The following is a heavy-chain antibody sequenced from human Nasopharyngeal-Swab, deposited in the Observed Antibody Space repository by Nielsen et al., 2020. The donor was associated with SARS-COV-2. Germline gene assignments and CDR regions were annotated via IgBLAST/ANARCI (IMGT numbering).Heavy chain of an antibody. Sequence: SETLSLTCAVYGGSFSGFYWNWIRQPPGRGLEWIGEINHNERTNYNPSLKSRVTISVDTSKNQFSLKLSSVTAADTAVYYCARGGVVVGYYGMDVWGQGTTVTVSS. CDR2: INHNERT. D-gene: IGHD2-2*01. CDR1: GGSFSGFY. V-gene: IGHV4-34*01. J-gene: IGHJ6*02. CDR3: ARGGVVVGYYGMDV.